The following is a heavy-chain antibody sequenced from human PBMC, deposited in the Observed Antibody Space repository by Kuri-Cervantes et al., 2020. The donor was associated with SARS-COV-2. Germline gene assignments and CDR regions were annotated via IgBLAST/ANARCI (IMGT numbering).Heavy chain of an antibody. J-gene: IGHJ3*02. CDR3: ARGVITMVRGVPNAFDI. CDR2: VYFTGST. D-gene: IGHD3-10*01. Sequence: WVRQPPGKGLEWIGYVYFTGSTYYNPSLKSPVTISLDTSKSQFSLKLSSVTAADTAVYYCARGVITMVRGVPNAFDIWGQGTMVTVSS. V-gene: IGHV4-30-4*01.